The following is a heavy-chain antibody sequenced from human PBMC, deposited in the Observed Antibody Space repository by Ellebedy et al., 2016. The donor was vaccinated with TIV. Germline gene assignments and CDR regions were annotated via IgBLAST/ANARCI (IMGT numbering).Heavy chain of an antibody. D-gene: IGHD6-19*01. CDR2: IWYDGSNK. J-gene: IGHJ6*02. Sequence: PGGSLRLSCAASGFTFSSYGMHWVRQAPGKGLEWVAVIWYDGSNKYYADSVKGRFTISRDNSKNTLYLQMNSLRAEDTAVYYCAKAISSGWYLTYYYYGMDVWGQGTTVTVSS. CDR1: GFTFSSYG. CDR3: AKAISSGWYLTYYYYGMDV. V-gene: IGHV3-33*06.